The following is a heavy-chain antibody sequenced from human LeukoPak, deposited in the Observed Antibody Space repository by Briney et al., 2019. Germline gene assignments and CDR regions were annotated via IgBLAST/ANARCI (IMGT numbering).Heavy chain of an antibody. V-gene: IGHV4-39*01. CDR2: IYYSGST. CDR1: GGSISSSSYY. D-gene: IGHD2-8*01. Sequence: SETLSLTCTVSGGSISSSSYYWGWIRQPPGKGLEWIGSIYYSGSTYYNPSLKSRVTISVDTSKNQFSLKLSSVTAADTAVYYCARTVLMVYANYAFDIWGQGTMVTVSS. J-gene: IGHJ3*02. CDR3: ARTVLMVYANYAFDI.